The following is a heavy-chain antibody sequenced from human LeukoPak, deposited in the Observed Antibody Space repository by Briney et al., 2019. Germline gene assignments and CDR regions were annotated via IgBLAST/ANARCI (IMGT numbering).Heavy chain of an antibody. CDR2: INHSGST. CDR1: GGSFSGYY. J-gene: IGHJ6*04. D-gene: IGHD6-13*01. V-gene: IGHV4-34*01. CDR3: ARSQPIGYSSSRGYYGMDV. Sequence: PSETLSLTCAVYGGSFSGYYWSWIRQPPGKGLEWIGEINHSGSTNYNPSLKSRVTISVDTSKNQFSLKLSSVTAADTAVYYCARSQPIGYSSSRGYYGMDVWGKGTTVTVSS.